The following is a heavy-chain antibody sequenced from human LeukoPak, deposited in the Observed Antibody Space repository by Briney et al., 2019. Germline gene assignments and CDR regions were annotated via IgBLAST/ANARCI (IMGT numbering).Heavy chain of an antibody. CDR2: ISSSSSYI. J-gene: IGHJ4*02. CDR3: ASTSSSWYYFDY. D-gene: IGHD6-13*01. CDR1: GFTFSSYS. Sequence: PGGSLRLSCAASGFTFSSYSTNWVRQAPGKGLEWVSSISSSSSYIYYADSVKGRFTISRDNAKNSLYLQMNSLRAEDTAVYYCASTSSSWYYFDYWGQGTLVTVSS. V-gene: IGHV3-21*01.